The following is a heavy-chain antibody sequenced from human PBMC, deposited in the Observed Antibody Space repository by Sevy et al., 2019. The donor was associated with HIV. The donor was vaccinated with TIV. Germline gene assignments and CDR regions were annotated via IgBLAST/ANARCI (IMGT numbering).Heavy chain of an antibody. Sequence: GGSLRLSCAVSGFIVSSNYMTWVRQAPGKGLEWVSVIYSGGNTFYADSVRGRFTISGDNSKNTLYLQRNSLGAEDTAVYYCARGMILEGSWYGMDVWGQGTTVTVSS. CDR2: IYSGGNT. D-gene: IGHD3-3*01. CDR3: ARGMILEGSWYGMDV. V-gene: IGHV3-53*01. J-gene: IGHJ6*02. CDR1: GFIVSSNY.